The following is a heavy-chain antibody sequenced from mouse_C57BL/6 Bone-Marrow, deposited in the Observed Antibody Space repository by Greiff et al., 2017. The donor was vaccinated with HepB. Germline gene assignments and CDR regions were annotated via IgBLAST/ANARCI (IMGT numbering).Heavy chain of an antibody. CDR1: GYAFSSSW. Sequence: QVQLQQSGPELVKPGASVKISCKASGYAFSSSWMNWVKQRPGKGLEWIGRIYPGDGDTNYNGKFKGKATLTADKSSSTAYMQLSSLTSEDSAVYFCASMVTTRDYWGQGTTLTVSS. CDR3: ASMVTTRDY. CDR2: IYPGDGDT. V-gene: IGHV1-82*01. D-gene: IGHD2-2*01. J-gene: IGHJ2*01.